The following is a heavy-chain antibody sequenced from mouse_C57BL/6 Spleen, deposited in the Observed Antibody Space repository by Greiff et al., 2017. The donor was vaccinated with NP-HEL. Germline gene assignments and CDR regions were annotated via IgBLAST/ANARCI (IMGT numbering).Heavy chain of an antibody. Sequence: VQLQQSGAELVRPGSSVKLSCKASGYTFTSYWMHWVKQRPIQGLEWIGNIDPSDSETHYNQKFKDKATLTVDKSSSTAYMQLSSLTSEDSAVYYCFLPLITPGRGDYWGQGTTLTVSS. V-gene: IGHV1-52*01. CDR2: IDPSDSET. J-gene: IGHJ2*01. D-gene: IGHD1-1*01. CDR3: FLPLITPGRGDY. CDR1: GYTFTSYW.